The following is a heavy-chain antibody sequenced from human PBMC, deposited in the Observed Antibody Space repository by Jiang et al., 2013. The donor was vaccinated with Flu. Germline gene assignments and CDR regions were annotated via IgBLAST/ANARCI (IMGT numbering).Heavy chain of an antibody. CDR1: GYTFTSHS. V-gene: IGHV1-69*06. J-gene: IGHJ3*02. CDR2: IIPVFGTS. CDR3: ARIRDYDATSGILRAGGVYDI. D-gene: IGHD2-8*02. Sequence: KSGAEVKVSCKTSGYTFTSHSINWVRQAPGQGLEWVGGIIPVFGTSSSAQKFQGRVTISVDKSATTSYMEVRSLTSEDTAVYYCARIRDYDATSGILRAGGVYDIWGQGTMVTVSS.